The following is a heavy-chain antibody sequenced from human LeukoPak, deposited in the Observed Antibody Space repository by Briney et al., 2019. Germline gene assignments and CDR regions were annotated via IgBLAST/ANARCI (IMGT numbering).Heavy chain of an antibody. Sequence: PSETLSLTCAVYGGSFRGYYWSWIRQPPGKGLEWIGTIYYSGVTYYNPSLKSRVTMSVDTSDNQFSLRLISVTAADTAVYYCARHFPHMDFTGWKQGWFDPWGQGTLVTVSS. CDR1: GGSFRGYY. CDR3: ARHFPHMDFTGWKQGWFDP. V-gene: IGHV4-59*04. J-gene: IGHJ5*02. D-gene: IGHD6-19*01. CDR2: IYYSGVT.